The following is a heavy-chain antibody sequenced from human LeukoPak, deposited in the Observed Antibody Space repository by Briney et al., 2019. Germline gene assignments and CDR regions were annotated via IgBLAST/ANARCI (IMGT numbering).Heavy chain of an antibody. J-gene: IGHJ6*03. CDR3: TRGSIAYYYMDV. CDR1: GGSFSGHY. D-gene: IGHD3-22*01. Sequence: SEILSLTCAVYGGSFSGHYWTWIRQPPGKGLEWIGEINHSGSTNYSPSLKSRVTISVNTSKNQFSLKLSSVTAADTAVYYCTRGSIAYYYMDVWGKGTTVTISS. V-gene: IGHV4-34*01. CDR2: INHSGST.